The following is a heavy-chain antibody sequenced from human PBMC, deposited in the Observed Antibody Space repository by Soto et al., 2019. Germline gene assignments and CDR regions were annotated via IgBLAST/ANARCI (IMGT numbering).Heavy chain of an antibody. D-gene: IGHD5-18*01. J-gene: IGHJ4*02. Sequence: SETLSLTCAVYGGSFSSYHWSWIRQTPGKGLEWIGEINHLTTTNYNPSLKSRVIISLDTPKNQYSLKLSSVTAADTAVYYCARGYDTALAPIFWGQGILVTVSS. CDR1: GGSFSSYH. CDR2: INHLTTT. CDR3: ARGYDTALAPIF. V-gene: IGHV4-34*01.